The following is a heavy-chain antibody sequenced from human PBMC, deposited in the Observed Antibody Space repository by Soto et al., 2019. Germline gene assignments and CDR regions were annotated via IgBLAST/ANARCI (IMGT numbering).Heavy chain of an antibody. D-gene: IGHD5-18*01. CDR2: ITSSSGYM. Sequence: EVQLVESGGGLVKPGGSLRLSCAASGFPFSSYSMNWVRQAPGRGLEWVSSITSSSGYMYYADSMKGRFTISRDNAKNSLFLQMNSLRAEDTAVYYCARELLVDTTIVWGQGTLVTVSS. CDR3: ARELLVDTTIV. V-gene: IGHV3-21*01. CDR1: GFPFSSYS. J-gene: IGHJ4*02.